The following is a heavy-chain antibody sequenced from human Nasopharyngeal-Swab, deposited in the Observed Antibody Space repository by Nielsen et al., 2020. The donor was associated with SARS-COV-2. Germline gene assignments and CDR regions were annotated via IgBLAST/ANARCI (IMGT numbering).Heavy chain of an antibody. J-gene: IGHJ4*02. CDR3: AREGGPYDYVWGSYRYTGEDTLLDY. D-gene: IGHD3-16*02. CDR1: GGTFSSYA. Sequence: SVKVSCKASGGTFSSYAISWVRQAPGQGLEWMGRIIPILGIANYAQKFQGRVTVTADKSTSTAYMELSSLRSEDTAVYYCAREGGPYDYVWGSYRYTGEDTLLDYWGQGTLVTVSS. V-gene: IGHV1-69*04. CDR2: IIPILGIA.